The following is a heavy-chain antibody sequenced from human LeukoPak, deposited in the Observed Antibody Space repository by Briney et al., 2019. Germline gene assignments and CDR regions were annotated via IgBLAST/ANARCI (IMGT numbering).Heavy chain of an antibody. J-gene: IGHJ4*02. CDR3: ARRGGYYFDS. CDR1: GFTVSSNY. Sequence: PGGSLRLSCAASGFTVSSNYMSWVRQAPGKGLEWVSVLYATDEAHYADSVKGRFTISRDNSKNTLYLQMNNLRAEDTAVYYCARRGGYYFDSWGQGTLVTVSS. CDR2: LYATDEA. V-gene: IGHV3-66*01. D-gene: IGHD5-24*01.